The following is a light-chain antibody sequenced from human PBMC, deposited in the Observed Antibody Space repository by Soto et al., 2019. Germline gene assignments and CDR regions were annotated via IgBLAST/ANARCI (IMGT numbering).Light chain of an antibody. CDR1: QNILYSSNNKNY. J-gene: IGKJ2*01. Sequence: DLVMTQSPDSLAVSLGERATINCKSSQNILYSSNNKNYLSWYQQKPGPPPKLLISWASTRESGVPDRFTGSGSGTDFTLTISTLQAEDVAVYYCQQYFSTPPYTFGQGTKLEIK. V-gene: IGKV4-1*01. CDR3: QQYFSTPPYT. CDR2: WAS.